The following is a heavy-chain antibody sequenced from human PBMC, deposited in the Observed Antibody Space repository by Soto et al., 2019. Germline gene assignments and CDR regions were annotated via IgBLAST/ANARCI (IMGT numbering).Heavy chain of an antibody. CDR3: ARDHYDYIWGSYRPVGP. D-gene: IGHD3-16*02. CDR1: GFTFSSYG. CDR2: IWYDGSNK. J-gene: IGHJ5*02. V-gene: IGHV3-33*01. Sequence: QVQLVESGGGVVQPGRSLRLSCAASGFTFSSYGMHWVRQAPGKGLEWVAVIWYDGSNKYYADSVKGRFTISRDNSKNTLYLQMNSLRAEDTAVYYCARDHYDYIWGSYRPVGPWGQGTLVTVS.